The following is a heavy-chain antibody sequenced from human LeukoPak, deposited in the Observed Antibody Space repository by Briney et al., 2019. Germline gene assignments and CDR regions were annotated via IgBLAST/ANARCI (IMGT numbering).Heavy chain of an antibody. J-gene: IGHJ4*02. CDR1: RFTFSNYA. Sequence: GGSLRLSCAASRFTFSNYAMSWVRQAPGKGLEWVSAISGPAGSWDYADVVKGRFTISRDNSKNTLFLQMNSLSPEDTAIYYCAKKVGLVSAPLYYFDVWGQGTLVTVSS. CDR3: AKKVGLVSAPLYYFDV. V-gene: IGHV3-23*01. D-gene: IGHD5/OR15-5a*01. CDR2: ISGPAGSW.